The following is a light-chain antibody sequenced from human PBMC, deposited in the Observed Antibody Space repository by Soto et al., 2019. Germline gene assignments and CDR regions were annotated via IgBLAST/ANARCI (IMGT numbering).Light chain of an antibody. CDR1: SGHSSYA. CDR3: QTWGTGIHVV. V-gene: IGLV4-69*01. J-gene: IGLJ2*01. Sequence: LVPTQSPSASASLGASVKLTCTLSSGHSSYAIAWHQQQPEKGPRYLMKLDSDGSHTKGDAIPDRFSGSSSGAERYLTISSLQSEDEADYYCQTWGTGIHVVFGGGTKVTVL. CDR2: LDSDGSH.